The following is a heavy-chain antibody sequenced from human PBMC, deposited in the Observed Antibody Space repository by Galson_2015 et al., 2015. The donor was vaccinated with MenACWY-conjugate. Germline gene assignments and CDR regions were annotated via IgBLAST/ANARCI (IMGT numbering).Heavy chain of an antibody. D-gene: IGHD5-24*01. V-gene: IGHV1-46*01. CDR1: GYTFTSYL. Sequence: SVKVSCKASGYTFTSYLMNWVRQAPGQGLEWMGMINPSGGGTNYAPKFQDRVTMTRDTSARTVYMELTNLTSADTAVYYCSRAMGSWGQGTLVTVSS. CDR3: SRAMGS. J-gene: IGHJ5*02. CDR2: INPSGGGT.